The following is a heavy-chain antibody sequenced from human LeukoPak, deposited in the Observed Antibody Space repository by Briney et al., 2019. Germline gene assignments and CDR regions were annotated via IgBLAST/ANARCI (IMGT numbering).Heavy chain of an antibody. D-gene: IGHD5-24*01. J-gene: IGHJ4*02. CDR2: IWYDGTNK. V-gene: IGHV3-33*01. CDR3: ARALMLGDGYNHLCFDY. CDR1: GFTFSTYG. Sequence: GGSLRLSCAASGFTFSTYGMHWVRQAPGKGLEWVAVIWYDGTNKYYADSVKGRFTISRDNSKNTLYLQMNSLRVEDTAVYYCARALMLGDGYNHLCFDYWGQGTLVTVSS.